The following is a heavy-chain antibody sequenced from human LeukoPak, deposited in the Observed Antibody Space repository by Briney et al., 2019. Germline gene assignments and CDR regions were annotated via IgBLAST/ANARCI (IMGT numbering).Heavy chain of an antibody. CDR3: ASAYGDYRYYFDY. J-gene: IGHJ4*02. CDR2: IYSGGST. V-gene: IGHV3-53*01. Sequence: GGSLRLSCAASGFTVSSNYMSWVRQAPGKGLEWVSVIYSGGSTHYADSVKGRFTISRDNAKNSLYLQMNSLRAEDTAVYYCASAYGDYRYYFDYWGQGTLVTVSS. D-gene: IGHD4-17*01. CDR1: GFTVSSNY.